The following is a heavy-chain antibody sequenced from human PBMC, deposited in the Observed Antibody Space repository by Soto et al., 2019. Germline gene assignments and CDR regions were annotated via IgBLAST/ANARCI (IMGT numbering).Heavy chain of an antibody. Sequence: GGSMRLSCAASGFTFSSYWMHWVRQAPGKGLVWVSRINSDGSSTSYADSVKGRFTISRDNAKNTLYLQMNSLRAEDTAVYYCARTKFNWNYPRNPSRIDYWGQGTLVTVSS. D-gene: IGHD1-7*01. J-gene: IGHJ4*02. CDR3: ARTKFNWNYPRNPSRIDY. CDR1: GFTFSSYW. V-gene: IGHV3-74*01. CDR2: INSDGSST.